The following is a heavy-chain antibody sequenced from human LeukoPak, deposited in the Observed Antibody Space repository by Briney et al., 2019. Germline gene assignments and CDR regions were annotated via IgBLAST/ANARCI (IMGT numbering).Heavy chain of an antibody. V-gene: IGHV5-51*01. CDR1: GYCITNYW. D-gene: IGHD2-2*01. CDR2: IYPGDYDN. CDR3: AILPGYCSSTSCAAQFDS. Sequence: GASLKICCTCAGYCITNYWHAWVRPTRGKGVGLVGIIYPGDYDNKYSPSFQGQVTISADKSISTAYLQWSSLKASDNAIYYCAILPGYCSSTSCAAQFDSWGQGTLVTVSS. J-gene: IGHJ5*01.